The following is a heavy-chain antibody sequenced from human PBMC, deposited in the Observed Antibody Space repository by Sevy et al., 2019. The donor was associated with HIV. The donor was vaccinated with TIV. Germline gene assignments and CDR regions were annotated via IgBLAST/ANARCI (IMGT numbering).Heavy chain of an antibody. J-gene: IGHJ6*02. D-gene: IGHD2-8*02. CDR1: GFTFSNFW. CDR3: ARGGIALVVTSIGMDV. V-gene: IGHV3-7*01. CDR2: IKQDGSEK. Sequence: GGYLRLSCAASGFTFSNFWMTWVRQAPGKGLEWVANIKQDGSEKYYVDSVKGRFTISRDNAKNSLYLQMNSLRAEDTAVYYCARGGIALVVTSIGMDVWGQGTTVTVSS.